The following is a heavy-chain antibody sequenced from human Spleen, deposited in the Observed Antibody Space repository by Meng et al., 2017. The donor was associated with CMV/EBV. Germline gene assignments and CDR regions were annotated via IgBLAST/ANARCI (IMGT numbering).Heavy chain of an antibody. CDR3: TRDRPLRRGTAVAVKYWFEP. J-gene: IGHJ5*02. CDR2: MNPKTGET. V-gene: IGHV1-2*02. D-gene: IGHD6-19*01. Sequence: FTAYSWQWVRQAPEHGPEWMGWMNPKTGETKFAQRFQGRVTLTRDTSIRTAYMDLSSLSFDDTAIYYCTRDRPLRRGTAVAVKYWFEPWGQGTLVTVSS. CDR1: FTAYS.